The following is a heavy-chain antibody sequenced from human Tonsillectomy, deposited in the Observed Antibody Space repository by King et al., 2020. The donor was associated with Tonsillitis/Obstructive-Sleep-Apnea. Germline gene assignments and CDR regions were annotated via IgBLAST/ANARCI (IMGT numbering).Heavy chain of an antibody. V-gene: IGHV4-34*01. D-gene: IGHD3-16*01. CDR3: ARGGGDSRWIYMDV. J-gene: IGHJ6*03. Sequence: VQLQQWGAGLLKPSETLSLTCGVYGGSFSGYYWSWIRQPPGKGLEWIGEINHSGDTNYNPSLKSRFSMSEDTSKNQFSLKLSSVTVADTAVYYCARGGGDSRWIYMDVWGKGTTGTVSS. CDR1: GGSFSGYY. CDR2: INHSGDT.